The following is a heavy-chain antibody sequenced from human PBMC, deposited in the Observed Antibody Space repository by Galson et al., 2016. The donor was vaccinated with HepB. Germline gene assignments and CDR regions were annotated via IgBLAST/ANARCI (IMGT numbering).Heavy chain of an antibody. CDR3: AREGVCSDGSCYSGFDY. J-gene: IGHJ4*02. V-gene: IGHV1-18*04. CDR1: GYSFTSDG. Sequence: SVKVSCKASGYSFTSDGISWVRQAPGQGLEWMGWISPYNGNSSYAQKFRGRVTMTTDTSTNTANMELRSLRSDDTAVYYWAREGVCSDGSCYSGFDYWGQGTPVTVSS. CDR2: ISPYNGNS. D-gene: IGHD2-15*01.